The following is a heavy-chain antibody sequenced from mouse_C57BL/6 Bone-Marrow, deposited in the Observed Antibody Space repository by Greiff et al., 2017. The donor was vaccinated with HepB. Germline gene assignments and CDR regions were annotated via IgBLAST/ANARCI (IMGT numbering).Heavy chain of an antibody. J-gene: IGHJ1*03. D-gene: IGHD1-1*01. V-gene: IGHV1-22*01. CDR3: ARRYYGSSWLRYWYFDV. CDR2: INPNNGGT. CDR1: GYTFTDYN. Sequence: VQLQQSGPELVKPGASVKMSCKASGYTFTDYNMHWVKQSHGKSLEWIGYINPNNGGTSYNQKFKGKATLTVNKSSSTAYMELRSLTSEDAAVYYCARRYYGSSWLRYWYFDVWGTGTTGTVSS.